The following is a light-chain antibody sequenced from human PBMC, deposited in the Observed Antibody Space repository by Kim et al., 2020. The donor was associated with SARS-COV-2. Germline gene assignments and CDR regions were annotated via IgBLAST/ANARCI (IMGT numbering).Light chain of an antibody. CDR1: ISNIGTNT. Sequence: LTQPPSASGTPGQRVTISCSGSISNIGTNTVNWYQQLPGTAPKLLIYSNNQRPSGVPDRFSGSKSGTSASLAISGLQSDDEADYYCAAWDDSRTVLFGGGTQLTVL. J-gene: IGLJ2*01. CDR3: AAWDDSRTVL. CDR2: SNN. V-gene: IGLV1-44*01.